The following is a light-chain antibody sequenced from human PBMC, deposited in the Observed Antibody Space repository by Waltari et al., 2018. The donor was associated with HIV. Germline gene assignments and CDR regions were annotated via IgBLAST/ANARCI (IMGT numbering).Light chain of an antibody. J-gene: IGLJ3*02. V-gene: IGLV3-1*01. CDR3: QAWGSSTSGV. CDR2: QDN. CDR1: ELGDKS. Sequence: SYEVTQPPSVAVSPGQTASITCSGSELGDKSTCWYQQKPGQSPLLVIYQDNKRPSGIPERFSGSSSGHTATLTISGTLPMDEADYYCQAWGSSTSGVFDTGTKLTVL.